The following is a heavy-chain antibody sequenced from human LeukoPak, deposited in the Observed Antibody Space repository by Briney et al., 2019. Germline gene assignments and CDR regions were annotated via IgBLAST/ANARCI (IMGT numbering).Heavy chain of an antibody. V-gene: IGHV3-48*04. CDR2: ISSRSSTI. D-gene: IGHD6-13*01. J-gene: IGHJ4*02. CDR3: ARTVRGSSSYDY. Sequence: GESLKISCAASGFTFSSYSMNWVRQAPGKGLEWVSYISSRSSTIYYADSVKGRFTISRDNAKNSLYLQMNSLRAEDTAVYYCARTVRGSSSYDYWGQGTLVTVSS. CDR1: GFTFSSYS.